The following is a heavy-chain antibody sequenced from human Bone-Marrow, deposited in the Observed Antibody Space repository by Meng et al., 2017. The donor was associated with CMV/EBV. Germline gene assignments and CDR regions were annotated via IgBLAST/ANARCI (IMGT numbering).Heavy chain of an antibody. Sequence: ASVKVSCKASGYTFTGYYMHWVRQAPGQGLEWMGWINPNSGGTNYAQKFQGRVTMTRDTSISTAYMELSSLRSEDTAVYYCAVSPYSSSWYRPAERAFDIWGQGTMVTVSS. J-gene: IGHJ3*02. V-gene: IGHV1-2*02. CDR2: INPNSGGT. D-gene: IGHD6-13*01. CDR3: AVSPYSSSWYRPAERAFDI. CDR1: GYTFTGYY.